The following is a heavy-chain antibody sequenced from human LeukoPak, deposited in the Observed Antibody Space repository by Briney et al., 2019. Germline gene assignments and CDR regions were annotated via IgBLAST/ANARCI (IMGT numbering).Heavy chain of an antibody. Sequence: GGSLRLSCAASGFTFSSYGMAWVRQAPGKGLEWVSGMNGNGGRIYYADSVKGRFTISRDNSKNTLYLQMNSLRAEDTAVYYGVKVAPSDYYDTTGYWGDHWGQGTLVTVSS. CDR3: VKVAPSDYYDTTGYWGDH. V-gene: IGHV3-23*01. D-gene: IGHD3-22*01. CDR1: GFTFSSYG. J-gene: IGHJ4*02. CDR2: MNGNGGRI.